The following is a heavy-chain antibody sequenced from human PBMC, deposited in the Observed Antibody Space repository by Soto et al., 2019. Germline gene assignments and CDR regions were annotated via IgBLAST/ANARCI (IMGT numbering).Heavy chain of an antibody. CDR2: INHSGST. D-gene: IGHD5-18*01. J-gene: IGHJ4*02. V-gene: IGHV4-34*01. CDR3: ARSDSSMADY. CDR1: GGSGGSFSGYY. Sequence: PSVTLSLTCAVYGGSGGSFSGYYWSWIRQPPGKGLEWIGEINHSGSTNYNPSLKSRVTISVDRSKNQFSLKLSSVAAADTAVYYCARSDSSMADYWGQGTLVTVSS.